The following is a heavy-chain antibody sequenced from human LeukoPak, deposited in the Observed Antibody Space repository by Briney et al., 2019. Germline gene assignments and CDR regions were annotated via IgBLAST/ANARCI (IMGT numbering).Heavy chain of an antibody. CDR2: ISGSGGST. CDR3: AKSARITIFGVVIEIDY. CDR1: GFTFSSYA. V-gene: IGHV3-23*01. D-gene: IGHD3-3*01. J-gene: IGHJ4*02. Sequence: GGSLRLSCAASGFTFSSYAMSWVRQAPGKGLEWVSAISGSGGSTYYADFVKGRFTISRDNSKNTLYLQMNSLRAEDTAVYYCAKSARITIFGVVIEIDYWGQGTLVTVSS.